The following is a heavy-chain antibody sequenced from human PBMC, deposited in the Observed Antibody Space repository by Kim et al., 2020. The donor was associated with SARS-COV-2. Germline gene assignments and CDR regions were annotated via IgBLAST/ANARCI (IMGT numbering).Heavy chain of an antibody. D-gene: IGHD1-1*01. J-gene: IGHJ3*02. V-gene: IGHV5-51*01. CDR3: ARTVLNDYAAFDI. Sequence: YSPSFQGQVTISADKSISTAYLQWSSLKASDTAMYYCARTVLNDYAAFDIWGQGTMVTVSS.